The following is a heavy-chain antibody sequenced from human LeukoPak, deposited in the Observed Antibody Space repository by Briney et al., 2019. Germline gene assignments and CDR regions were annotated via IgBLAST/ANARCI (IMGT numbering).Heavy chain of an antibody. CDR3: AKGMVRGAIDY. CDR2: ISYDGSNK. J-gene: IGHJ4*02. D-gene: IGHD3-10*01. CDR1: GFTFSSYG. Sequence: GGSLRLSCAASGFTFSSYGMHWVRQAPGKGLEWVAVISYDGSNKYYADSVKGRFTISRDNSKNTLYLQTNSLRAVDTAVYYCAKGMVRGAIDYWGQGTLVTVSS. V-gene: IGHV3-30*18.